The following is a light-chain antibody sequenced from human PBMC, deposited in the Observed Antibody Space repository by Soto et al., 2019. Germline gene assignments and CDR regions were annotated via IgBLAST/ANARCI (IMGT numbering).Light chain of an antibody. J-gene: IGKJ1*01. V-gene: IGKV3-20*01. CDR1: QSVSNNY. Sequence: EIVLTQSPGTLSLSPGERATLSCRASQSVSNNYLAWYQQKPGQAPRLLIYGASSRATGIPDRLSGSGSGTDFTLTISRLAPEDFAVYYCQKYGSSGSFGQGTKVDI. CDR2: GAS. CDR3: QKYGSSGS.